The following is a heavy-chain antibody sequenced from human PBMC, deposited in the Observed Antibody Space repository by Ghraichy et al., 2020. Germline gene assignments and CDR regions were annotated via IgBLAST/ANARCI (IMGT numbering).Heavy chain of an antibody. V-gene: IGHV4-39*01. Sequence: SETLSLTCTVSGGSISSSSYYWGWIRQPPGKGLEWIGSIYYSGSTYYNPSLKSRVTISVDTSKNQFSLKLSSVTAADTAVYYCARLPMVRGAYYYMDVWGKGTTVTVSS. CDR2: IYYSGST. D-gene: IGHD3-10*01. CDR1: GGSISSSSYY. CDR3: ARLPMVRGAYYYMDV. J-gene: IGHJ6*03.